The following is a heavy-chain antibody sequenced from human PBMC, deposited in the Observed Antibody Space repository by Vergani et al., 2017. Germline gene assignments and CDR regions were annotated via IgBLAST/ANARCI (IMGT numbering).Heavy chain of an antibody. CDR2: IYHSGST. J-gene: IGHJ4*02. CDR3: ARDGDCRSTSCYGSLGY. V-gene: IGHV4-38-2*02. Sequence: QVQLQESGPGLVKPSETLSLTCTVSGYSISSGYYWGWIRQPPGKGLEWIGSIYHSGSTSYNPSLKSRVTISVDTSKNQFSLKLSSVTAADTAVYYCARDGDCRSTSCYGSLGYWGQGTLVTVSS. CDR1: GYSISSGYY. D-gene: IGHD2-2*01.